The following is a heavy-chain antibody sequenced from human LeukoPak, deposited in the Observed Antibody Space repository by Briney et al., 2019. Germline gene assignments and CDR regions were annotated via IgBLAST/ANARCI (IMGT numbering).Heavy chain of an antibody. V-gene: IGHV3-33*01. CDR2: IWYDGSNK. CDR1: GFTFSSYG. Sequence: GGSLRLSCAAFGFTFSSYGMHWVRQAPGKGLEWVAVIWYDGSNKYYADSVKGRFTISRDNSKNTLYLQMNSLRAEDTAVYYCARTTVTSLHYYYYMDVWGKGTTVTVSS. D-gene: IGHD4-17*01. CDR3: ARTTVTSLHYYYYMDV. J-gene: IGHJ6*03.